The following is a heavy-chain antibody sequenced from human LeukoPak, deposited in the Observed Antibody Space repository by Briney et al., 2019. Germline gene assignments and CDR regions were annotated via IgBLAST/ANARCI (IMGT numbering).Heavy chain of an antibody. Sequence: SETLSLTCTVSGGSISSYYWSWIRQPPGKGLEWIGYIYNSGSTNYNPSLKSRVTISVDTSKNQFSLKLTSVTAADTAIYYCARGNEYTWWQWSQGTLVTVSS. J-gene: IGHJ4*02. CDR2: IYNSGST. CDR1: GGSISSYY. D-gene: IGHD2-15*01. V-gene: IGHV4-59*12. CDR3: ARGNEYTWWQ.